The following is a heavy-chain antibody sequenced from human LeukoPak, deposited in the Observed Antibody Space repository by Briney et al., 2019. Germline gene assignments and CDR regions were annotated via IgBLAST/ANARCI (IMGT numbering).Heavy chain of an antibody. V-gene: IGHV3-11*01. CDR3: ARDVGAGGAFDF. J-gene: IGHJ3*01. D-gene: IGHD3-10*01. CDR2: ILSSGSQL. CDR1: GFTFSDHH. Sequence: GGSLRLSCEASGFTFSDHHMSWIRQAPGKGLEWIAYILSSGSQLFYADSVRGRFTASRDNAKNSLYLQMNSLRVEDTALYYCARDVGAGGAFDFWGPGTMVTVSS.